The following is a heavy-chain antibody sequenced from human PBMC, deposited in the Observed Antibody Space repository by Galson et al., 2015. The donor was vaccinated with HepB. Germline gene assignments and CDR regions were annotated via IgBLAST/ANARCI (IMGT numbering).Heavy chain of an antibody. V-gene: IGHV3-48*04. Sequence: SLRLSCTASGFTFSSYSMNWVRQAPGKGLEWVACISSSSRNINYADSVKGRFTISRDNAKISLYLQMNSLKAEDTAVYYCARDRKAAAVVYYFDYWGQGTLVTVSS. D-gene: IGHD6-13*01. CDR2: ISSSSRNI. J-gene: IGHJ4*02. CDR3: ARDRKAAAVVYYFDY. CDR1: GFTFSSYS.